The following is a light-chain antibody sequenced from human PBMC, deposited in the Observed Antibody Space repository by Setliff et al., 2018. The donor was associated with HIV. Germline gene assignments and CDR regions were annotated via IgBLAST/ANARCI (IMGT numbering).Light chain of an antibody. CDR2: EVS. J-gene: IGLJ2*01. CDR3: CSYSTSGTFVL. CDR1: GSDVGSYNL. Sequence: QSALTQPASVSGSPGQSIVISCTGNGSDVGSYNLVSWYQQYPGKVPKLIMYEVSKRPSGVSNRFSGSKSGNTASLTLSGLQTEDEADYYCCSYSTSGTFVLFGGGTK. V-gene: IGLV2-23*02.